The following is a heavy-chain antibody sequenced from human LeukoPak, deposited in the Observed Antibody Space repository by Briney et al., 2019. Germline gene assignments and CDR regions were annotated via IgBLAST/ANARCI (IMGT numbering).Heavy chain of an antibody. Sequence: SETLSLTCTVSGGSISSSSYYWGWIRQPPGRGLEWVGYIYYSGSTNFNPSLKNRVTISVDKSKNQFSLKLSSVTAADTAVYYCARGPRDILTGYYRTFGMDVWGQGTTVTVSS. CDR2: IYYSGST. V-gene: IGHV4-61*05. CDR3: ARGPRDILTGYYRTFGMDV. J-gene: IGHJ6*02. CDR1: GGSISSSSYY. D-gene: IGHD3-9*01.